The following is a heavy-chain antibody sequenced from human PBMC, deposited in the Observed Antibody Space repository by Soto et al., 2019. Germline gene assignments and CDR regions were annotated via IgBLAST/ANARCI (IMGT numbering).Heavy chain of an antibody. CDR3: AKSSLWFGESILDY. CDR1: GFTFSSYA. J-gene: IGHJ4*02. CDR2: ISGSGGST. V-gene: IGHV3-23*01. Sequence: PGGSLRLSCAASGFTFSSYAMSWVRQAPGKGLEWVSAISGSGGSTYYADSVKGRFTISRDNSKNTLYLQMNSLRAEDTAVYYCAKSSLWFGESILDYWGQGTLVTVSS. D-gene: IGHD3-10*01.